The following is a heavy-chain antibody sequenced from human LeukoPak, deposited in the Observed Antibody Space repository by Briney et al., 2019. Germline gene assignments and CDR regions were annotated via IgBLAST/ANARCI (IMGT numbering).Heavy chain of an antibody. CDR3: ARDSRGYDYVWGSYRYTPFDY. V-gene: IGHV3-64*01. CDR2: ISSNGGKT. Sequence: GGSLRLSCAAAGFIFSTYAMHWVRQAPGKGLEYVSAISSNGGKTYYANSVKGRFTISRDNSKNTLYLQMGSLRAEDMAVYYCARDSRGYDYVWGSYRYTPFDYWGQGTLVTVSS. J-gene: IGHJ4*02. D-gene: IGHD3-16*02. CDR1: GFIFSTYA.